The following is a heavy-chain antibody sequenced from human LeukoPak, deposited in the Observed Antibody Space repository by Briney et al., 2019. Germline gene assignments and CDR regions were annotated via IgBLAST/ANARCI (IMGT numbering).Heavy chain of an antibody. J-gene: IGHJ4*02. CDR2: TNSGGSST. V-gene: IGHV3-23*01. Sequence: GGSLRLSCATSGFPFSDFSMSWVRQAPGKGLEWISTTNSGGSSTDYAESVKGRFTISRDSSKNTLYLQMSSLRVEDTAMYYCAKQSYARSLGEGGPGTLVTVSS. CDR3: AKQSYARSLGE. D-gene: IGHD2-8*01. CDR1: GFPFSDFS.